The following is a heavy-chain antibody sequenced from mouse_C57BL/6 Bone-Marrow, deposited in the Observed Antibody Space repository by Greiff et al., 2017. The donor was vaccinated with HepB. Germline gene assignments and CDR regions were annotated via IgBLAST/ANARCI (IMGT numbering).Heavy chain of an antibody. CDR1: GFTFSSYG. D-gene: IGHD1-2*01. Sequence: EVQLVESGGDLVKPGGSLKLSCAASGFTFSSYGMSWVRQTPDKRLEWVATISSGGSYTYYPDSVKGRFTISRDNAKNTLYLQMSSPKSEDTAMYYCARQITTASPPFAYWGQGTLVTVSA. CDR2: ISSGGSYT. CDR3: ARQITTASPPFAY. V-gene: IGHV5-6*01. J-gene: IGHJ3*01.